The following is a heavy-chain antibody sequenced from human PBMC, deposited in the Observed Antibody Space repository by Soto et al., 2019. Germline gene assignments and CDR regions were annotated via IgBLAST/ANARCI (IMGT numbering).Heavy chain of an antibody. CDR3: ASSSLYGMVV. CDR1: GGSFSAYY. Sequence: PSETLSLTCAVCGGSFSAYYWSWIRQPPGKGLECIGEINHSGGTSYNPSLKSRLIISIDSSKNQFSLTVGSVTAADTAAYYCASSSLYGMVVWGQETTVTVSS. J-gene: IGHJ6*02. V-gene: IGHV4-34*01. CDR2: INHSGGT.